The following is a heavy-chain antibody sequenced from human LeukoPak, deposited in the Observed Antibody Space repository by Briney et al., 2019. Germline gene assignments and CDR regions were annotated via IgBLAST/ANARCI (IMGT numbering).Heavy chain of an antibody. Sequence: GRSLRLSCAASGFTFDDYAMHWVRQAPGKGLEWVSGISWNSGSIGYADSVKGRFTISRDNPKNSLYLQMNSLRAEDTALYYCAKDLGPSDYYGSGSYHYYYYGMDVWGQGTTVTVSS. D-gene: IGHD3-10*01. J-gene: IGHJ6*02. CDR2: ISWNSGSI. CDR3: AKDLGPSDYYGSGSYHYYYYGMDV. CDR1: GFTFDDYA. V-gene: IGHV3-9*01.